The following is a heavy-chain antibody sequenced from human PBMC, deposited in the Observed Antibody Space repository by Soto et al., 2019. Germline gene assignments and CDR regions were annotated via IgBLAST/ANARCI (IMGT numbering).Heavy chain of an antibody. CDR1: GGTFSSYT. D-gene: IGHD4-17*01. CDR3: ARGRGNGDHGYYYYMDV. CDR2: IIPILGIA. V-gene: IGHV1-69*02. Sequence: ASVKVSWKASGGTFSSYTISWVRQAPGQGLEWMGRIIPILGIANYAQKFRGRVTITADKSTSTAYMELSSLRSEDTAVYYCARGRGNGDHGYYYYMDVWGKATTVTVSS. J-gene: IGHJ6*03.